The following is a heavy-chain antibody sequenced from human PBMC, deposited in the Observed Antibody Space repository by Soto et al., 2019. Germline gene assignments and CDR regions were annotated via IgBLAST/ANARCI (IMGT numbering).Heavy chain of an antibody. V-gene: IGHV1-18*01. D-gene: IGHD3-22*01. CDR1: GYTFTSYG. J-gene: IGHJ5*02. Sequence: ASVKVSCKASGYTFTSYGISWVRQAPGQGLERMGWISAYNGNTNYAQKLQGKVTMTTDTSTSTAYMELRSLRSDDTAVYYCARHQIYYYDSSGYGGDNWFDPWGQGTLVTVSS. CDR2: ISAYNGNT. CDR3: ARHQIYYYDSSGYGGDNWFDP.